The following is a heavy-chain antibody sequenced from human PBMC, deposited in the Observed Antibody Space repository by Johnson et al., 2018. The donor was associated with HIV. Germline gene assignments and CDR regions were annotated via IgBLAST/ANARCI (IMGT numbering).Heavy chain of an antibody. CDR2: ISYDGSNK. Sequence: VQPGRSLKLSCAASGFTFDDYAMHWVRQTPGKGLEWVAVISYDGSNKYYADSVKGRFTISRDNSKNTLYLQMNSLRAEDTAVYYCAKNSAAFDIWGQGTMVTVSS. D-gene: IGHD2/OR15-2a*01. J-gene: IGHJ3*02. V-gene: IGHV3-30*04. CDR1: GFTFDDYA. CDR3: AKNSAAFDI.